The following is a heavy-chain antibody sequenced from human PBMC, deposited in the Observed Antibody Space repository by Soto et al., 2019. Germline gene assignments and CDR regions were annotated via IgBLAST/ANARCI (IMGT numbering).Heavy chain of an antibody. J-gene: IGHJ5*02. D-gene: IGHD6-13*01. CDR2: INHSGST. CDR3: ARVSIAAAGTRWFDP. V-gene: IGHV4-34*01. Sequence: QVQLQQWGAGLLKPSETLSLTCAVYGGSFSGYYWSWIRQPPGKGLEWIGEINHSGSTNYNPSLKSRVTISVDTSKNQFSLKLSSVTAADTAVYYCARVSIAAAGTRWFDPWGQGPLVTVSS. CDR1: GGSFSGYY.